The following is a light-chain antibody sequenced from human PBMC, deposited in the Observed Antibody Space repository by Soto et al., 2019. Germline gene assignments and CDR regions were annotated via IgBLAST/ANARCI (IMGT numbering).Light chain of an antibody. Sequence: IQLTQSPSSLSASVGDRVTITCRASEGIVNYLAWYQQQPGKAPKLLIYGASTLQGGVPSRFTGSGSGTDFTLTISSLQPEDFATYCCQQLNSYPFMYSFGQGTKLEIK. V-gene: IGKV1-9*01. CDR3: QQLNSYPFMYS. J-gene: IGKJ2*01. CDR1: EGIVNY. CDR2: GAS.